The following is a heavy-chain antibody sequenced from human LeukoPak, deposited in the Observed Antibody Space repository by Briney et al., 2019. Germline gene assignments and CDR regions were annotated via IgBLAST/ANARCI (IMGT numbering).Heavy chain of an antibody. J-gene: IGHJ4*02. Sequence: RGSLRLSCSVSGFTFCTYVMHWVRQAPGKGVQYVSAISSNGDNTYYADTVKGRFTISRDNSKNTLYVQMSSLRADERAVYYCVRGTGYWGQGTLVTVSS. CDR1: GFTFCTYV. V-gene: IGHV3-64*05. CDR3: VRGTGY. CDR2: ISSNGDNT.